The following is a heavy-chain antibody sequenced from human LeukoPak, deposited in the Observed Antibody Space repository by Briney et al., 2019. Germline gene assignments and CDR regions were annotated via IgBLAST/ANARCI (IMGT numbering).Heavy chain of an antibody. CDR3: ATGWFGDPDEGY. D-gene: IGHD3-10*01. CDR2: MNPNSGNT. J-gene: IGHJ4*02. V-gene: IGHV1-8*01. Sequence: ASVKVSCKASGYTFTSYDINWVRQATGQGLEWMGWMNPNSGNTGYAQKFQGRVTMTRNTSISTAYMELSSLRSDDTAVYYCATGWFGDPDEGYWGQGTLVTVSS. CDR1: GYTFTSYD.